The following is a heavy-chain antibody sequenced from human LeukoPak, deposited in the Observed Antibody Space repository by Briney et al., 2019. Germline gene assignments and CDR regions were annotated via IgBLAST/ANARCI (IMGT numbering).Heavy chain of an antibody. CDR3: ARVGGDGYNPFDP. D-gene: IGHD5-24*01. Sequence: GGSLRLSCAASGFTFSSYWMSWVRQAPGKGLEWVANIKQDGSEKYYVDSVKGRFTISRDNAKNSLYLQMNSLRAEDTAVYYCARVGGDGYNPFDPWGQGTLVTVSS. CDR2: IKQDGSEK. J-gene: IGHJ5*02. V-gene: IGHV3-7*01. CDR1: GFTFSSYW.